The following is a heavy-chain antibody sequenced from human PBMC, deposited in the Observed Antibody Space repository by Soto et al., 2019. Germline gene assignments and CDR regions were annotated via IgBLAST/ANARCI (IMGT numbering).Heavy chain of an antibody. D-gene: IGHD6-13*01. Sequence: GGSLRLSCAGSGFAFINYAMTWVRQAPGKGLEWVSSISNRGSDTYYVDSVKGRFTISRDNSKNTLYLQMNSLRAEDTAVYYCAKDTYSSSWYFWGQGTLVTVSS. CDR3: AKDTYSSSWYF. CDR2: ISNRGSDT. J-gene: IGHJ4*02. V-gene: IGHV3-23*01. CDR1: GFAFINYA.